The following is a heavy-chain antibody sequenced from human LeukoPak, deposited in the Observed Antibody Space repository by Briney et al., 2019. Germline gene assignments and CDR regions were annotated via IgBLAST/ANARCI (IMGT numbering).Heavy chain of an antibody. V-gene: IGHV1-69*05. D-gene: IGHD3-10*01. CDR1: GGTFSSYA. CDR2: IIPIFGTA. CDR3: ARGEDGSRPYFDY. J-gene: IGHJ4*02. Sequence: SVRVSCKASGGTFSSYAISWVRQAPGQGLEWMGGIIPIFGTANYAQKFQGRVTITTDESTSTAYMELSSLRSEDTAVYYCARGEDGSRPYFDYWGQGTLVTVSS.